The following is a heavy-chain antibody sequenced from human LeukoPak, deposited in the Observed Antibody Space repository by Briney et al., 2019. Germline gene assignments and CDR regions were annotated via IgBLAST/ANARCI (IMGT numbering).Heavy chain of an antibody. J-gene: IGHJ6*02. CDR1: GGTFSSYA. Sequence: SVKVSCKASGGTFSSYAISWVRQAPGQGLEWMGGIIPIFGTANYAQKFQARVTITADESTSTAYMELSSLRSEDTAVYYCARDSAAGYCSSTCCRDYYYYGMDVWGQGTTVTVSS. CDR3: ARDSAAGYCSSTCCRDYYYYGMDV. D-gene: IGHD2-2*01. V-gene: IGHV1-69*13. CDR2: IIPIFGTA.